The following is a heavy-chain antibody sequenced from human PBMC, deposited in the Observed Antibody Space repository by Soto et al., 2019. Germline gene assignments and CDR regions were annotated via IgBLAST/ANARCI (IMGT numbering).Heavy chain of an antibody. V-gene: IGHV1-8*01. CDR1: GYTFTISD. J-gene: IGHJ4*02. CDR3: ARRLRYNRFDY. CDR2: MDPNSGNT. Sequence: ASVKVSCKASGYTFTISDINWVRQATGQGLEWMGWMDPNSGNTGYAQKFQGRVTMTRSTSISTAYMELSSLRSEDTAVYYCARRLRYNRFDYWGQGTLVIVSS. D-gene: IGHD1-1*01.